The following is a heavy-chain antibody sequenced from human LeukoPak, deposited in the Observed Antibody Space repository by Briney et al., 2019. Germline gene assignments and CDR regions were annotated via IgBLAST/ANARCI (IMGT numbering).Heavy chain of an antibody. Sequence: GGSLRLSCEASGFSFTNFYMHWVRQAPGEGLVWVPRINSDGSETNYADSVKGRFIISRDNAKKRLYLQMNSLRTEDTAVYYCVRVTENWGQGTLVTVSS. CDR3: VRVTEN. J-gene: IGHJ4*02. CDR2: INSDGSET. V-gene: IGHV3-74*01. CDR1: GFSFTNFY.